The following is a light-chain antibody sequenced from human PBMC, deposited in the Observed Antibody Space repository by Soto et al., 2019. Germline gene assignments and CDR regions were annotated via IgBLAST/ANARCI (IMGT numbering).Light chain of an antibody. CDR2: DAS. CDR3: QQRSNWPIT. CDR1: QSVSSY. V-gene: IGKV3-11*01. Sequence: EIVLTQSPATLSLSPGERTTISSRASQSVSSYLAWYQQKPGQAPRLLIYDASNRATGIPARFSGSGSGTDFTLTISSLEPEDFAVYSCQQRSNWPITFGQGTRLEIK. J-gene: IGKJ5*01.